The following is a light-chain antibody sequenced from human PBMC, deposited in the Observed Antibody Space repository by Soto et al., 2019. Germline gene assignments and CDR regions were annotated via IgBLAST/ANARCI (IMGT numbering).Light chain of an antibody. Sequence: DIHVTKSPSSGSASVADGGTITCRASQGISSWLAWYQQKPGKAPKLLIYAASSLQSGVPSRFSGSGSRTDFTLTIRSLQPEDFATYYCQQANSFPRTVGGGTKVDIK. J-gene: IGKJ4*01. CDR2: AAS. CDR1: QGISSW. V-gene: IGKV1-12*01. CDR3: QQANSFPRT.